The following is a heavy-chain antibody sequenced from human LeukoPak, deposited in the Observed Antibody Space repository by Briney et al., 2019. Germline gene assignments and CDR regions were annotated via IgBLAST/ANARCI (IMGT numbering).Heavy chain of an antibody. J-gene: IGHJ3*02. V-gene: IGHV4-61*02. D-gene: IGHD4-17*01. CDR2: IYTSGST. CDR1: GGSISSGSYY. CDR3: ARVVGTVTTGDAFDI. Sequence: SETLSLTCTVSGGSISSGSYYWSWIRQPAGKGLEWIGRIYTSGSTNYNPSLKSRVTISVDTSKNQFSLKLSSVTAADTAVYYCARVVGTVTTGDAFDIWGQGTMVTVSS.